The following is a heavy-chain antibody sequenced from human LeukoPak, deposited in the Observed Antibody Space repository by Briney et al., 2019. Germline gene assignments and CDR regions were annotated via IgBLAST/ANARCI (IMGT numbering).Heavy chain of an antibody. D-gene: IGHD6-19*01. Sequence: PSETLSLTCTVSGGSITSSHWSWIRQPPGKGLEWIGYTYHSGSTSYNPSLKSRVTISVDTSKNQFSLKLSSVTAADTAVYYCARAVTFGSGWTNYYFDYWGQGTLVTVSS. V-gene: IGHV4-59*01. CDR3: ARAVTFGSGWTNYYFDY. J-gene: IGHJ4*02. CDR1: GGSITSSH. CDR2: TYHSGST.